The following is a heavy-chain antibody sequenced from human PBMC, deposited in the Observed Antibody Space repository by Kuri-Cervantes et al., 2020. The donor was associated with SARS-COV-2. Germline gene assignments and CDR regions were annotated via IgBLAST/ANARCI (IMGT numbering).Heavy chain of an antibody. D-gene: IGHD6-19*01. Sequence: GESLKISCAASGFTFSSYAMSWVRQAPGKGLEWVSAISGSGGSTYYADSVKGRFTISRDNSKNALYLQMNSLRAEDTAVYYCAKDFMGWSEADYWGQGTLVTVSS. CDR2: ISGSGGST. CDR1: GFTFSSYA. J-gene: IGHJ4*02. CDR3: AKDFMGWSEADY. V-gene: IGHV3-23*01.